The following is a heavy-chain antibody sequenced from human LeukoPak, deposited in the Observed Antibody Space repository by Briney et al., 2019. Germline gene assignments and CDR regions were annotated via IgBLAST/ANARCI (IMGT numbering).Heavy chain of an antibody. CDR2: IYYSGST. CDR1: GGSISIYY. J-gene: IGHJ5*02. CDR3: ATLRGDNWFDP. Sequence: SETLSLTCTVSGGSISIYYWSWIRQPPGKGLEWIGYIYYSGSTNYNPSLKSRVTISVDTSKNQFSLKLSSVAAADTAVYYCATLRGDNWFDPWGQGTLVTVSS. V-gene: IGHV4-59*08.